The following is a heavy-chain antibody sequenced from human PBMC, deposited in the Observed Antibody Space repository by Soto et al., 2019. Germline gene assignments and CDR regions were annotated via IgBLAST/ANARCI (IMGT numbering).Heavy chain of an antibody. CDR1: GGTFSSYA. J-gene: IGHJ6*02. Sequence: QVQLVQSGAEVKKPGSSVKVSCKASGGTFSSYAISWVRQAPGQGLEWMGGIIPIFGTANYAQKFEGRVTIAADESTSTAYMELSSLRSEDTSVYYCSIAIPARWLQLPVVSVDYYYGMDVWGQGTTVSFSS. D-gene: IGHD5-12*01. CDR3: SIAIPARWLQLPVVSVDYYYGMDV. V-gene: IGHV1-69*01. CDR2: IIPIFGTA.